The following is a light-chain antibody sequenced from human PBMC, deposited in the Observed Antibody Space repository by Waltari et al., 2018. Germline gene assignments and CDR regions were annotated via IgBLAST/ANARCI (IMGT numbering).Light chain of an antibody. V-gene: IGLV1-44*01. Sequence: QSVLTQPPSASGTPGQGVTISCSGSRSNIGTNTVNWYRQHPGTAPKVLIYSNNPRPSGVPDRFSGSKSGTSASRAVSGLQSEDEGDYYCATWDDSLNGVVFGGGTKLTVL. CDR1: RSNIGTNT. CDR2: SNN. CDR3: ATWDDSLNGVV. J-gene: IGLJ2*01.